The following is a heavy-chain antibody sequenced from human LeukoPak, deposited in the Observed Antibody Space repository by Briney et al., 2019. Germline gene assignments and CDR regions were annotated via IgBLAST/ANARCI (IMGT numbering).Heavy chain of an antibody. CDR2: INWNGGGT. J-gene: IGHJ4*02. Sequence: GGSLRLSCAASGFTFDDYGMSWVRQAPGRGLEWVSGINWNGGGTGYADSVKDRFTISRDHSKNTLYLQMNSLRAEDTAVYYCAKASGSGSYYNWSFDYWGQGTLVTVSS. D-gene: IGHD3-10*01. CDR1: GFTFDDYG. V-gene: IGHV3-20*04. CDR3: AKASGSGSYYNWSFDY.